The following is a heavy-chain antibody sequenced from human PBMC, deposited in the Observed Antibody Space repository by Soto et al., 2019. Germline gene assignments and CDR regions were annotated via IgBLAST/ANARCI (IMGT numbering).Heavy chain of an antibody. CDR3: AGADRGIPFDY. Sequence: AAAKTPSKAPANTFNSYNMHWGRQPPGQGSQGRGLTNPSGGGTSDAQKFQGRVNMTRDTSTRKGYMELSSLRSADTAVYYCAGADRGIPFDYWGQGTLVTVSS. CDR2: TNPSGGGT. J-gene: IGHJ4*02. CDR1: ANTFNSYN. V-gene: IGHV1-46*02. D-gene: IGHD6-13*01.